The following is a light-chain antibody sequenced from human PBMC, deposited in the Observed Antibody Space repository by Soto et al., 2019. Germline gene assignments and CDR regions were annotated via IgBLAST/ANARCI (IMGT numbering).Light chain of an antibody. CDR1: QSISSW. Sequence: DIQMTESRCTLSVSLGDRVTITCGASQSISSWLAWYQQKPGKAPKLLIYDASSLESGVPSRFSGSGGGTEFTLTISRLQPDAFATYYCHQYNSYSPLSFGGGTKVDI. CDR3: HQYNSYSPLS. J-gene: IGKJ4*01. CDR2: DAS. V-gene: IGKV1-5*01.